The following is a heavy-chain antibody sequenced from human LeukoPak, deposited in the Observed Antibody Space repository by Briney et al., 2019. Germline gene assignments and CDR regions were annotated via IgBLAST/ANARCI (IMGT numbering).Heavy chain of an antibody. CDR2: ISGTGGRT. CDR1: GFTFSSYA. CDR3: AKDRTVGASYWYFDL. D-gene: IGHD1-26*01. J-gene: IGHJ2*01. V-gene: IGHV3-23*01. Sequence: GGSLRLSCAASGFTFSSYAMSWVRQAPRKGLEWVSAISGTGGRTYYADSVKGRFTISRDSSKNTLFLHMNTLRAEDTAIYYCAKDRTVGASYWYFDLWGRGTLVTVSS.